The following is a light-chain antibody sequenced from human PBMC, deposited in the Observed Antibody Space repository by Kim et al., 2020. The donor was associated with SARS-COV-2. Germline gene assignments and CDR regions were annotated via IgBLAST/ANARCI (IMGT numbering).Light chain of an antibody. CDR1: QGINSN. V-gene: IGKV1-9*01. Sequence: IQLTQSPSSLSASVGDTVTITCRASQGINSNLAWYQQRPGKAPNLLIYSAFTLHSGVPSRFSGSGSGTDFTLTITSLQPEDFATYHCQQHKSIPLTFGGGTKVDSK. CDR2: SAF. J-gene: IGKJ4*01. CDR3: QQHKSIPLT.